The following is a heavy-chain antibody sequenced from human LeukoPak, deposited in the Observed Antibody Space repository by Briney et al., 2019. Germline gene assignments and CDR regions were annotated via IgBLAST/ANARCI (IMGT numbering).Heavy chain of an antibody. V-gene: IGHV1-18*01. CDR1: GYTFTSYG. J-gene: IGHJ4*02. CDR2: ISAYNSNT. Sequence: GASVKVSCKASGYTFTSYGISWVRQAPGQGLEWMGWISAYNSNTNYAQKLQGRVTMTTDTFTSTAYMELRSLRSDDTAVYYCARVEEAGPNSGWYEDWGQGTLVTVSS. CDR3: ARVEEAGPNSGWYED. D-gene: IGHD6-19*01.